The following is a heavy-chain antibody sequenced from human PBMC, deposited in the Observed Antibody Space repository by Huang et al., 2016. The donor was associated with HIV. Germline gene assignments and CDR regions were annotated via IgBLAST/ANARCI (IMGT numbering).Heavy chain of an antibody. CDR2: ITSSRGSI. V-gene: IGHV3-48*01. CDR3: ARFGSYYYGSGSYLDAFDI. J-gene: IGHJ3*02. D-gene: IGHD3-10*01. CDR1: GFTFSTYN. Sequence: EVQLMESGGGLVQPGGSLRLSCAASGFTFSTYNMNWVRQVPGKGLEWVSYITSSRGSIYYADSVKVRCTISRDNAKNSLYLQMNSLRAEDTAVYYCARFGSYYYGSGSYLDAFDIWGQGTMVTVSS.